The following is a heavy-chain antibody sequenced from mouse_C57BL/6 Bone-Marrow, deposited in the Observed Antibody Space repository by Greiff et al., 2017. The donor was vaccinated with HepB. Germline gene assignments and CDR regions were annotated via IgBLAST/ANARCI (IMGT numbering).Heavy chain of an antibody. CDR2: IYPGSGST. CDR3: ARGLYYDYDAWYFDV. J-gene: IGHJ1*03. D-gene: IGHD2-4*01. Sequence: VQLQQPGAELVKPGASVKMSCKAPGYTFTSYWITWVKQRPGQGLEWIGDIYPGSGSTNYNEKFKSKATLTVDTSSSTAYMQLSSLTSEDSAVYYCARGLYYDYDAWYFDVWGTGTTVTVSS. V-gene: IGHV1-55*01. CDR1: GYTFTSYW.